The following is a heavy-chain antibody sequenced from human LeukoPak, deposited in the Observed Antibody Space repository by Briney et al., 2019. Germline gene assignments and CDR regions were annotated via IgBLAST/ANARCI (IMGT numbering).Heavy chain of an antibody. V-gene: IGHV3-11*04. Sequence: GGSLRLSCAASGFTFSDYYMSWIRQAPGKGLEWVSYISSTGSNIYYADSVKGRFTISRDNAKNSLYLLMNSLRTEDTAVYYCAAAYYYDGSGDYWGQGTLVTVSS. CDR3: AAAYYYDGSGDY. J-gene: IGHJ4*02. D-gene: IGHD3-22*01. CDR2: ISSTGSNI. CDR1: GFTFSDYY.